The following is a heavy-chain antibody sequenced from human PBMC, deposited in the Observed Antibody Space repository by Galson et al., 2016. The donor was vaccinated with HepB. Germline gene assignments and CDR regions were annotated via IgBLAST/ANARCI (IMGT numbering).Heavy chain of an antibody. CDR3: VKASDRGPDDMFFDY. CDR2: IKGNGGEI. J-gene: IGHJ4*02. CDR1: GFTFSNYY. V-gene: IGHV3-74*03. D-gene: IGHD3-10*02. Sequence: SLRLSCAASGFTFSNYYMHWVRHSPGEGLMWVSQIKGNGGEIAYANSVRGRFTISRDNSKNTMHLQMNSLRAEDTALYYCVKASDRGPDDMFFDYWGQGTLVTVSS.